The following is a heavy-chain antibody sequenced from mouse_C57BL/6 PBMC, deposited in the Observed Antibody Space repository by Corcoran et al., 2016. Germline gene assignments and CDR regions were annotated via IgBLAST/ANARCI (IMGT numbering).Heavy chain of an antibody. V-gene: IGHV1-26*01. CDR3: EGGNYWYFDV. CDR2: INPNNGGT. D-gene: IGHD1-1*02. Sequence: EVQLQQSGPELVKPGASVKISCKASGYTFTDYYMNWVKQSHGKSLEWIGDINPNNGGTSYNQKFKGKATLTVDKSSSTAYMELRSLTSEDSAVYYCEGGNYWYFDVWGTGTTVTVSS. CDR1: GYTFTDYY. J-gene: IGHJ1*03.